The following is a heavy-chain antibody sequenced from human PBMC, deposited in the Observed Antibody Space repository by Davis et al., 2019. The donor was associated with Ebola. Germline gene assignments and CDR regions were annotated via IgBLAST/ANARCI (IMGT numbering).Heavy chain of an antibody. CDR3: ARGEVGATVDFDY. D-gene: IGHD1-26*01. J-gene: IGHJ4*02. CDR2: IYYSGST. CDR1: GGSISSYY. V-gene: IGHV4-59*01. Sequence: PSETLSLTCTVSGGSISSYYWSWIRQPPGKGLEWIGYIYYSGSTNYNPSLKSRVTISVDTSKNQFSLKLSSVTAADTAVYYCARGEVGATVDFDYWGQGTLVTVSS.